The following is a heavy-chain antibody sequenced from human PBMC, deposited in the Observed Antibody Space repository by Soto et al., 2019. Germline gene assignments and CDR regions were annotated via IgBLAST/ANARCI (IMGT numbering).Heavy chain of an antibody. CDR2: IYTGGDT. Sequence: EAHLVESGGGLVQPGGTLRLSCAASGLAVSKNYMSWVRRAPGKGLEWVSIIYTGGDTYYADSVKGRFTISRDNSKNTVYLQMCSLRSEDTAVYFCASDRIWCGYGASEIENCSDFWGQGTRVSVSS. V-gene: IGHV3-66*01. CDR1: GLAVSKNY. J-gene: IGHJ4*02. CDR3: ASDRIWCGYGASEIENCSDF. D-gene: IGHD5-12*01.